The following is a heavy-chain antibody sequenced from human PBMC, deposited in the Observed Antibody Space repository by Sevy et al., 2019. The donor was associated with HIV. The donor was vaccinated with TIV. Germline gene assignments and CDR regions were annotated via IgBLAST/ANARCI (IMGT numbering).Heavy chain of an antibody. Sequence: ASVKVSCKASGYTFTNYHITWVRQAPGQGLEWMGRITPNNGDTNYAQRLQGRVTMTTDTSTSTVYMELRSLRSDDTAVYYCARAPSGSQGSGQYFHHWGQGTLVTVSS. D-gene: IGHD1-26*01. CDR2: ITPNNGDT. J-gene: IGHJ1*01. CDR1: GYTFTNYH. CDR3: ARAPSGSQGSGQYFHH. V-gene: IGHV1-18*01.